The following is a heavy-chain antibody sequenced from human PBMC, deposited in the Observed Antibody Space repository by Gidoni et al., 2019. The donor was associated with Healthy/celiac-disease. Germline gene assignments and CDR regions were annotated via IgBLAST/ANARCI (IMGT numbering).Heavy chain of an antibody. Sequence: ELQLVESGGGLIQSGGPLRLSCAAYGLPVSSNSMSWARQAPGKGLEWVSVIYGGGSTYYADPVKGRFTISRDKSKNTQYRQMNSLRDEDTAVYYCAREGLLWFGELKYYYYGRDVWGQGTTVTVAS. CDR2: IYGGGST. V-gene: IGHV3-53*01. CDR1: GLPVSSNS. J-gene: IGHJ6*02. CDR3: AREGLLWFGELKYYYYGRDV. D-gene: IGHD3-10*01.